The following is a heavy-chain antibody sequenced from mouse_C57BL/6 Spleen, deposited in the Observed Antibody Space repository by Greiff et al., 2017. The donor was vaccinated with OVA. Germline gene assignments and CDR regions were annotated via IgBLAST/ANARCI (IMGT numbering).Heavy chain of an antibody. Sequence: VKVVESGPGLVAPSQSLSITCTVSGFSLTSYAISWVRQPPGKGLEWLGVIWTGGGTNYTSALKSRLSISKDNSKSQVFLKMNSLQTDDTARYYCARNAGNAMDYWGQGTSVTVSS. CDR3: ARNAGNAMDY. CDR1: GFSLTSYA. CDR2: IWTGGGT. J-gene: IGHJ4*01. D-gene: IGHD4-1*01. V-gene: IGHV2-9-1*01.